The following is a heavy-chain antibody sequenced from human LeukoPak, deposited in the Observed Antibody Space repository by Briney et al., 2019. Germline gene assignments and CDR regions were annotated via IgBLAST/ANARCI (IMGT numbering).Heavy chain of an antibody. V-gene: IGHV1-8*01. Sequence: ASVKVSCKASGYTFTSYDINWVRQATGQGLEWMGWMNPNSGNTGYAQKFQGRVTMTRNTSISTAYMELSSLRSEDTAVYYCAREFFDEGSGSQDYWGQGTLVTVSS. D-gene: IGHD3-10*01. CDR2: MNPNSGNT. J-gene: IGHJ4*02. CDR1: GYTFTSYD. CDR3: AREFFDEGSGSQDY.